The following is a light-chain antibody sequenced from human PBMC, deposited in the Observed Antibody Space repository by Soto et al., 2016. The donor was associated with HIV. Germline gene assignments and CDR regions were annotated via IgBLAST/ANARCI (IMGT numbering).Light chain of an antibody. CDR2: DDT. J-gene: IGLJ2*01. CDR1: NVGTKN. Sequence: SYVLTQPPSVSVAPGETAKITCGGNNVGTKNVHWYQQKSGQAPILVLYDDTVRPSGIPERFSGSNSGNTATLTISRVEAGDEADYYCQLWASEVVFGGGTKLTVL. CDR3: QLWASEVV. V-gene: IGLV3-21*02.